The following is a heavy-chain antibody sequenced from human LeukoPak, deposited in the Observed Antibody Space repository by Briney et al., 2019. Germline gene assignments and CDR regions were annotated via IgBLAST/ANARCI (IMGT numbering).Heavy chain of an antibody. CDR3: ARAGSAFYYASSGYYDF. Sequence: SETLSLTCAVSGGSLQNYFWSWIRQPAGKGLEWIGRIYISGSTNYNPSLASRVTMSVDTSKNQFSLKLSSVTAADTAVYYCARAGSAFYYASSGYYDFWGQGTLVAVSS. CDR2: IYISGST. CDR1: GGSLQNYF. D-gene: IGHD3-22*01. V-gene: IGHV4-4*07. J-gene: IGHJ4*02.